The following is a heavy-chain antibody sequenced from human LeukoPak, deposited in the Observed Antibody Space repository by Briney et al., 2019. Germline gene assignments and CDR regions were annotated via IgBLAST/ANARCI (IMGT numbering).Heavy chain of an antibody. CDR1: GFTFSDYY. V-gene: IGHV3-11*04. CDR3: AHRAMTPTGPDGAFDI. CDR2: ISSSGTTI. J-gene: IGHJ3*02. Sequence: PGGSLRLSCAASGFTFSDYYMSWIRQAPGKGLEWVSYISSSGTTIYYADSVKGRFTISRDNAKNSLYLQMNSLRAEDTAVYYCAHRAMTPTGPDGAFDIWGQGTMVTVSS. D-gene: IGHD2-2*01.